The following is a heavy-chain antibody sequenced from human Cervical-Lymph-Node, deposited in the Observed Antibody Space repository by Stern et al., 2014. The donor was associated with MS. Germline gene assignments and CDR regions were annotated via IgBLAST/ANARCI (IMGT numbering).Heavy chain of an antibody. CDR1: GFTFSNYG. J-gene: IGHJ4*02. CDR3: ARRGYTYGHFDY. V-gene: IGHV3-33*01. Sequence: VQLVESGGGVVQPGRSLRLSCAASGFTFSNYGMHWVRQAPGKGLEWVAVIWYDGSNKHYADSVKGRFTISRDTSKNTLYLQMNSLRAEDTAVYYCARRGYTYGHFDYWGQGTLVTVSS. D-gene: IGHD5-18*01. CDR2: IWYDGSNK.